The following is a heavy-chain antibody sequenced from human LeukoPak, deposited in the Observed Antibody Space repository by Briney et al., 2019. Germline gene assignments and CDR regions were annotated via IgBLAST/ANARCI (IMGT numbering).Heavy chain of an antibody. V-gene: IGHV3-7*01. J-gene: IGHJ4*02. D-gene: IGHD2-2*01. CDR2: IKQDGSEK. Sequence: GGSLRLSCAASGFTFSSYAMSWVRQAPGKGLEGVANIKQDGSEKYYVDSVKGRFTISRDNAKNSLYLQMNSLRAEDTAVYYCAREAFRVVVPAAEIDYWGQGTLVTVSS. CDR1: GFTFSSYA. CDR3: AREAFRVVVPAAEIDY.